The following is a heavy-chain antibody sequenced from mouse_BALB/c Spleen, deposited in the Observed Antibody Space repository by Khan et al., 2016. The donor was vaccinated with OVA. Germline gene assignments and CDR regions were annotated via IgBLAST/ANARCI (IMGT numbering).Heavy chain of an antibody. D-gene: IGHD2-1*01. Sequence: QIQLVQSGPELKKPGETVKISCKATGYTFTNYGMNWVKQAPGKGLKWMGWINTYTGEPTYADDFKGRFAFSLETSASTAYLQINNLKDEEAAACFCARSNGNYWFAYWGQGTLVTVSA. CDR2: INTYTGEP. CDR1: GYTFTNYG. V-gene: IGHV9-3-1*01. CDR3: ARSNGNYWFAY. J-gene: IGHJ3*01.